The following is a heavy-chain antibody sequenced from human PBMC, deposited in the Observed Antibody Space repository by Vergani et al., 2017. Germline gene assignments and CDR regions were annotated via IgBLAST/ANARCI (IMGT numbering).Heavy chain of an antibody. Sequence: QVQLVQSGAEVKKPGASVKVSCKASGYTFTSYGISWVRQAPGQGLEWMGWISAYNGNTNYAQKLQGRVTMTTDTSTSTAYMELRSLRSDDTAVYYCARLDKLLWFGELSYDAFDIWGQGTMVTVSS. CDR1: GYTFTSYG. D-gene: IGHD3-10*01. CDR2: ISAYNGNT. CDR3: ARLDKLLWFGELSYDAFDI. J-gene: IGHJ3*02. V-gene: IGHV1-18*04.